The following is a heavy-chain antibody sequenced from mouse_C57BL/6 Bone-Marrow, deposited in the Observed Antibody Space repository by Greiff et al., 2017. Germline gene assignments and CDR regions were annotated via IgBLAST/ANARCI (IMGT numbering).Heavy chain of an antibody. CDR2: IYPGSGNT. CDR1: GYTFTDYY. Sequence: VQLQQSGAELVRPGASVKLSCKASGYTFTDYYINWVKQRPGQGLEWIARIYPGSGNTYYNEKFKGKATLTAETSSSTAYMQLSSLTSEDSAVYICECGGGRYCYYGGQGTTPTGSA. CDR3: ECGGGRYCYY. J-gene: IGHJ2*01. V-gene: IGHV1-76*01.